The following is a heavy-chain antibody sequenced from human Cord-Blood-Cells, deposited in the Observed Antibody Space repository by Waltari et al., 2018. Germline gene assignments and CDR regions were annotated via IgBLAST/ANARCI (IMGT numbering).Heavy chain of an antibody. J-gene: IGHJ4*02. V-gene: IGHV1-69*09. D-gene: IGHD2-2*01. Sequence: QVQLVQSGAEVKKPGSSVKVSCKASGGTFSSYAISWVRQAPGQGLEWMGRIIPILGIANYAQKFQGRVTITADKSTSTAYMELSSPRSEDTAVYYCAREGYCSSTSCYGVADYWGQGTLVTVSS. CDR1: GGTFSSYA. CDR2: IIPILGIA. CDR3: AREGYCSSTSCYGVADY.